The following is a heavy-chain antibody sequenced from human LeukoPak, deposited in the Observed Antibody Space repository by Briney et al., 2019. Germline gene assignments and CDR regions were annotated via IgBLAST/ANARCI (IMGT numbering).Heavy chain of an antibody. CDR1: GFTFTDYE. CDR3: ARLFVYGSGAEAFDY. J-gene: IGHJ4*02. D-gene: IGHD3-10*01. CDR2: ISLSGSTK. V-gene: IGHV3-48*03. Sequence: GGSLRLSCAASGFTFTDYEMNWVRQAPGKGLEWVAFISLSGSTKYYADSVRGRFTISRDNAKNSLYLQMDSLRAEDTAVYYCARLFVYGSGAEAFDYWGQGALVTVSS.